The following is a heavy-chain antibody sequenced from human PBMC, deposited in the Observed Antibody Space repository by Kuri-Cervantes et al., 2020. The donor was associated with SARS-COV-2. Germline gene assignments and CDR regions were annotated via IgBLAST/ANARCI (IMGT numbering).Heavy chain of an antibody. D-gene: IGHD4-17*01. V-gene: IGHV1-3*01. CDR2: INAGNGNT. J-gene: IGHJ4*02. CDR3: ARKLGDYSTDY. CDR1: GYTFTSYA. Sequence: ASVKVSCKASGYTFTSYAMHWVRQAPGQRLEWMGWINAGNGNTKYSQKFQGRVTMTTDTSTSTVYMELRSLTSDDTAVYYCARKLGDYSTDYWGQGTLVTVSS.